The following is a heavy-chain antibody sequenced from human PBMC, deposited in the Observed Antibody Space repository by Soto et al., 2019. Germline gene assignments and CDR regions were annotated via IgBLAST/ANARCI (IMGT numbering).Heavy chain of an antibody. CDR1: GFTFSSYS. CDR3: ARDASSYYYDSSGYCDY. D-gene: IGHD3-22*01. Sequence: HPGGSLRLSCAAFGFTFSSYSMNWVRQAPGKGLEWVSYISSSSSTIYYADSVKGRFTISRDNAKNSLYLQMNSLRDEDTAVYYCARDASSYYYDSSGYCDYWGQGTLVTVS. J-gene: IGHJ4*02. V-gene: IGHV3-48*02. CDR2: ISSSSSTI.